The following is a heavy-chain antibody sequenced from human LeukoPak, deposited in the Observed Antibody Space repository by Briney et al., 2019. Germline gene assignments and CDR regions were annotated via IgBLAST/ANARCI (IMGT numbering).Heavy chain of an antibody. J-gene: IGHJ4*02. V-gene: IGHV3-30-3*01. Sequence: GRSLRLSYAASGFTFSSYAMHWVRQAPGKGLEWVAVISYDGSNKYYADSVKGRFTISRDNSKNTLYLQMNSLRAEDTAVYYCARRRSSFDYWGQGTLVTVSS. CDR3: ARRRSSFDY. CDR2: ISYDGSNK. CDR1: GFTFSSYA. D-gene: IGHD6-6*01.